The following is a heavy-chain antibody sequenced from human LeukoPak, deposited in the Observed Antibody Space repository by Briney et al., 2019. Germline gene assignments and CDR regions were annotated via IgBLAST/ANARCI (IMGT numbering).Heavy chain of an antibody. D-gene: IGHD3-16*02. V-gene: IGHV3-11*01. CDR3: AKGPHMITFGGVIASYFDY. J-gene: IGHJ4*02. Sequence: GGSLRLSCAASGFTFTDYYMSWFRQAPGKGLEWVSYISGSGSTIYYADSVKGQFTISRDNAKNSLYLQMNSLRAEDTALYYCAKGPHMITFGGVIASYFDYWGQGTLVTVSS. CDR1: GFTFTDYY. CDR2: ISGSGSTI.